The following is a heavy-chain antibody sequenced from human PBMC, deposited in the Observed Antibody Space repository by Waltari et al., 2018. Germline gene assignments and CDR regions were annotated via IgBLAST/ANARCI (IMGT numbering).Heavy chain of an antibody. CDR2: IYSRGST. Sequence: QVQLQESGPGLVKPSPTLSLTCTVSGASISSGSVYWSWIRQPAGKGLEWIGRIYSRGSTNENPSLKSRVTISLDRSKNQLSLKLTSVTAADTAVYYCARAPPSPTTYHNWFDAWGQGTLVTVSS. CDR3: ARAPPSPTTYHNWFDA. V-gene: IGHV4-61*02. CDR1: GASISSGSVY. J-gene: IGHJ5*02. D-gene: IGHD2-2*01.